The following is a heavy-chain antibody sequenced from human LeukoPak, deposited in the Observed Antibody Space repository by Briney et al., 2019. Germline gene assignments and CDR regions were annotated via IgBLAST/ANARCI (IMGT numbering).Heavy chain of an antibody. J-gene: IGHJ5*02. V-gene: IGHV1-18*01. CDR3: ARDGDSGYDSFDWFDP. CDR1: GYTFSSQG. CDR2: VSGFNGKT. Sequence: SVKVSCKASGYTFSSQGISGVRQAPGQGREWMGWVSGFNGKTNYAQNLPGRVTMTTHTSTSTAYMELRSLRSDDTAVYYCARDGDSGYDSFDWFDPWGQGTLVTVSS. D-gene: IGHD5-12*01.